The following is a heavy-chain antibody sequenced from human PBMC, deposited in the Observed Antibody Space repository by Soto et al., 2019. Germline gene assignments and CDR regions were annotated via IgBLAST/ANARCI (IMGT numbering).Heavy chain of an antibody. CDR2: ISDHNDNT. Sequence: QVHLVQSGAEVKKPGASVKVSCKCSGYPFTSYGITCVRQAPGQGLEWMGWISDHNDNTDYAQKLQGRVTVTRDTSTSTAYMELRSLRSDDTVVYYCARGRYGDYWGQGALVTVSS. D-gene: IGHD1-1*01. J-gene: IGHJ4*02. CDR1: GYPFTSYG. V-gene: IGHV1-18*01. CDR3: ARGRYGDY.